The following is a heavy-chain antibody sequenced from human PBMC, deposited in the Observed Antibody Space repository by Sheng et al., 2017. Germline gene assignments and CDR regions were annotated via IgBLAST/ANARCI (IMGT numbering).Heavy chain of an antibody. D-gene: IGHD3-3*01. CDR3: ARGIGGDHYDFWSGYPYYFDY. J-gene: IGHJ4*02. Sequence: QVQLVESGGGLVKPGGSLRLSCAASGFTFSDYYMSWIRQAPGKGLEWVSYISSSSSYTNYADSVKGRFTISRDNAKNSLYLQMNSLRAEDTAVYYCARGIGGDHYDFWSGYPYYFDYWGQGTLVTVSS. V-gene: IGHV3-11*05. CDR2: ISSSSSYT. CDR1: GFTFSDYY.